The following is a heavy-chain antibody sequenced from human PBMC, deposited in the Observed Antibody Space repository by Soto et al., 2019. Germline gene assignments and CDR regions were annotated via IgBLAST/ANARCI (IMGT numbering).Heavy chain of an antibody. Sequence: SETLSLTCAVYGGSFSGYYWSWIRQPPGKGLEWIGYIYYSGSTNYNPSLKSRVTISVDTSKNQFSLKLSSVTAAGTAVYYCARVYGLDLFDYWGQGTLVTAPQ. CDR3: ARVYGLDLFDY. D-gene: IGHD2-8*01. CDR2: IYYSGST. V-gene: IGHV4-59*01. CDR1: GGSFSGYY. J-gene: IGHJ4*02.